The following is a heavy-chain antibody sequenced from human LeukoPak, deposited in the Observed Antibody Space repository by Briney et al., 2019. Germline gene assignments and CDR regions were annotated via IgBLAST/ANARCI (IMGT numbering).Heavy chain of an antibody. CDR2: IYYSGST. V-gene: IGHV4-30-4*08. CDR1: GGSISSGDYY. J-gene: IGHJ4*02. Sequence: SETLSLTCTVSGGSISSGDYYWSWIRQPPGKGLEWIGYIYYSGSTYYNPSLKSRVTISVDTSKNQFSPKLSSVTAADTAVYYCARVTVRFDRDYWGPGTLVTVSS. D-gene: IGHD3-16*01. CDR3: ARVTVRFDRDY.